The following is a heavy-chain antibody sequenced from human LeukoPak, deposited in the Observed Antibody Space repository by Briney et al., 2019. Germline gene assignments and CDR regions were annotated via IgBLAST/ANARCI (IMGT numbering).Heavy chain of an antibody. V-gene: IGHV4-61*02. CDR2: IYTSGST. Sequence: PSETLSLTCTVSGGSISSGSYYWSWIRQPAGKGLEWIGRIYTSGSTNSNPSLKSRVTISVATSKNQFSLKLSSVAAADTAVYYCARGVPQGWVHWFDPWGRGTLVTVSS. J-gene: IGHJ5*02. CDR3: ARGVPQGWVHWFDP. D-gene: IGHD1-26*01. CDR1: GGSISSGSYY.